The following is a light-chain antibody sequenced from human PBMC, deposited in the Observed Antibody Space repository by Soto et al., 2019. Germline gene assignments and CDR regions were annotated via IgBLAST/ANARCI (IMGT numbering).Light chain of an antibody. CDR1: SGSVSTSYY. J-gene: IGLJ1*01. V-gene: IGLV8-61*01. CDR3: VLYMGSRWV. Sequence: QTVVTQEPSFSVSPGGTVTLTCGLSSGSVSTSYYPSWYQQTPGQAPRPLIYSTNTRSSGVPDRFSGSILGNKAALTITGAQADDESDYYCVLYMGSRWVFGTGTKLTVL. CDR2: STN.